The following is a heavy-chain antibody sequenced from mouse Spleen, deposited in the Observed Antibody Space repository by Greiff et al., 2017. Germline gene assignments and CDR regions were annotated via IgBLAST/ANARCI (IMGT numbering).Heavy chain of an antibody. V-gene: IGHV2-5-1*01. CDR2: IWRGGST. J-gene: IGHJ3*01. CDR1: GFSLTSYG. CDR3: AKNREYYGSSLAWFAY. Sequence: VQLQQSGPSLVQPSQSLSITCTVSGFSLTSYGVHWVRQSPGTGLEWLGVIWRGGSTDYNAAFMSRLSITKDNSKSQVFFKMNSLQADDTAIYYCAKNREYYGSSLAWFAYWGQGTLVTVSA. D-gene: IGHD1-1*01.